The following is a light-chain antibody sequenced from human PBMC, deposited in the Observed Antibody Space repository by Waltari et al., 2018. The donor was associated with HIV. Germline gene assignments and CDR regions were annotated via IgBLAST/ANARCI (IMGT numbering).Light chain of an antibody. V-gene: IGLV2-23*02. Sequence: SALTQPASVSGSPGQSITISSTGPTSDVGGYNTVSCYQQRPGKAPKLMLYEVSKRTSGVSNRVSGAKYGNKASMKISGLQAEDEADYYCCAYAGSTTYVIFGGGTKLTVL. J-gene: IGLJ2*01. CDR2: EVS. CDR3: CAYAGSTTYVI. CDR1: TSDVGGYNT.